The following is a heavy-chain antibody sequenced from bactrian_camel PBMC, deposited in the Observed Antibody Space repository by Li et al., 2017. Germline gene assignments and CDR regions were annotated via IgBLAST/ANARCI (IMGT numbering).Heavy chain of an antibody. D-gene: IGHD2*01. CDR1: GYTYSSNC. CDR3: AAKSGWFYNFDDTAYTF. CDR2: IYTGGGVT. J-gene: IGHJ4*01. Sequence: VQLVESGGGSVQAGESLRLSCAASGYTYSSNCMGWFRQAPGKERKGVAAIYTGGGVTYYADSVKGRFTISQDNAKNTVYLQMDSLMPEDSAVYFCAAKSGWFYNFDDTAYTFWGQGTQV. V-gene: IGHV3S40*01.